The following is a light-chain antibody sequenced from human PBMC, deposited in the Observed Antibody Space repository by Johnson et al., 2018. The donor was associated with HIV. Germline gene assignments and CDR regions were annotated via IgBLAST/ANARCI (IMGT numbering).Light chain of an antibody. CDR3: GKWDSSLSAYV. CDR1: SSNIGNNY. CDR2: DNN. Sequence: QSVLTQPPSVSAAPGQKVTISCSGSSSNIGNNYVSWYQQLPGTAPKLLIYDNNKRPSGIPDRCSGSKSGTSATLGITGLQTGDEADYYCGKWDSSLSAYVFGTGTKVTVL. V-gene: IGLV1-51*01. J-gene: IGLJ1*01.